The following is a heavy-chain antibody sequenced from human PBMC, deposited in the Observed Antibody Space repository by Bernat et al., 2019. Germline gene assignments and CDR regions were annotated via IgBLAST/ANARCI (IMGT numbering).Heavy chain of an antibody. Sequence: QVQLVESGGGVVQPGRSLRLSCAASGFTFSSYGMHWVRQAPGKGLEWVAVISYDGSNKYYADSVKGRFTISRDNSKNTLYLQMNSLRAEDTAVYYCARIVAPDSTWGRSGAFDIWGQGTMVTVSS. CDR3: ARIVAPDSTWGRSGAFDI. D-gene: IGHD5-12*01. V-gene: IGHV3-30*03. CDR2: ISYDGSNK. J-gene: IGHJ3*02. CDR1: GFTFSSYG.